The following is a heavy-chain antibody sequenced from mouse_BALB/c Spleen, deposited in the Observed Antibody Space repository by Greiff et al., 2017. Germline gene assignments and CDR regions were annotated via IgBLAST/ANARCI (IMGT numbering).Heavy chain of an antibody. CDR3: ARSTVGRYFDD. V-gene: IGHV5-17*02. J-gene: IGHJ1*01. CDR2: ISSGSSTI. Sequence: EVKVVESGGGLVQPGGSRKLSCAASGFTFSSFGMHWVRQAPEKGLEWVAYISSGSSTIYYADTVKGRFTISRDNPKNTLFLQMTSLRSADTAMYYCARSTVGRYFDDWGAGTTVTVSS. CDR1: GFTFSSFG. D-gene: IGHD1-1*01.